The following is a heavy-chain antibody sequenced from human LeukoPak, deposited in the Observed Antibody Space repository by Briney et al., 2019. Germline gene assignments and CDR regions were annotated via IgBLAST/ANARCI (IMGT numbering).Heavy chain of an antibody. Sequence: GESLKISCKASTYSFTKYWIAWVRQMPGKGLEWMGTIYPGDSDTRYNPPFQGHVTISADKSITTAFLQWSSLKASDTAVYYCARRGQSGNSPGPEGLDLWGQGRWSPSLQ. J-gene: IGHJ3*01. CDR1: TYSFTKYW. D-gene: IGHD1/OR15-1a*01. CDR2: IYPGDSDT. V-gene: IGHV5-51*01. CDR3: ARRGQSGNSPGPEGLDL.